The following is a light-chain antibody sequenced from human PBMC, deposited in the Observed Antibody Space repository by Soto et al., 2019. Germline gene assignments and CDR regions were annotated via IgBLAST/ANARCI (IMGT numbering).Light chain of an antibody. CDR2: NAS. V-gene: IGKV1-5*03. J-gene: IGKJ1*01. CDR3: QQYQSYCT. Sequence: DIQMTQSPSTLSASVGDRVTITCRASQTISSWLAWYQQKPGKAPKLLIYNASHLESGVPSRLSGSRSGTELTLTISGLKPDEIATNYGQQYQSYCTFGQETKVEIK. CDR1: QTISSW.